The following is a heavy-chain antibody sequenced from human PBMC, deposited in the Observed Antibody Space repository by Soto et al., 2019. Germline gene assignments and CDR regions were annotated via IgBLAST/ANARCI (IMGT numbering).Heavy chain of an antibody. V-gene: IGHV1-18*01. CDR1: GYTFTSYG. D-gene: IGHD5-12*01. CDR3: ASSGGYETDWFDP. J-gene: IGHJ5*02. CDR2: ISAYNVNT. Sequence: GASVKVSCKASGYTFTSYGISWVRQAPGQGLEWMGWISAYNVNTNYAQKLQGRVTMTTDTSTSTAYIELRSLRSDDTAVYYCASSGGYETDWFDPWGQGTLVTVSS.